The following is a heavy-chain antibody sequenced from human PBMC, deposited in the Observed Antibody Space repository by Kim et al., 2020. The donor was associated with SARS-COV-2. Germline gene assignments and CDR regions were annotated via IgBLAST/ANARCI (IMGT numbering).Heavy chain of an antibody. J-gene: IGHJ4*02. V-gene: IGHV4-31*03. CDR2: IYYSGST. CDR3: AREARGYSGYDIDY. D-gene: IGHD5-12*01. CDR1: GGSISSGGYY. Sequence: SETLSLTCTVSGGSISSGGYYWSWIRQHPGKGLEWIGYIYYSGSTYYNPSLKSRVTISVDTSKNQFSLKLSSVTAADTAVYYCAREARGYSGYDIDYWGQGTLVTVSS.